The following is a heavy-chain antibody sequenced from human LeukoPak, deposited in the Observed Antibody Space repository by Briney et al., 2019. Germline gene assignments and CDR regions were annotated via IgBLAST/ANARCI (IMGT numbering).Heavy chain of an antibody. CDR3: AKDLLGQWPTVFDY. CDR1: GFTLYDFA. J-gene: IGHJ4*02. V-gene: IGHV3-7*01. D-gene: IGHD6-19*01. Sequence: GGSLRLSCAASGFTLYDFALHWVRQAPGRGLEWVGNIKQDGSEKYYMDSMKGRFTISRDNAKNSLYLQMNSLRAEDTAVYYCAKDLLGQWPTVFDYWGQGTLVTVSS. CDR2: IKQDGSEK.